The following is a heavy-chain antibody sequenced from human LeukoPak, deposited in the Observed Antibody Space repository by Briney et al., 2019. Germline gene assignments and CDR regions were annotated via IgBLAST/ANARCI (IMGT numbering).Heavy chain of an antibody. J-gene: IGHJ6*03. CDR2: IKENGSEK. CDR1: EFTFSFYW. D-gene: IGHD2-8*01. CDR3: ARAPGVRYYYYMDV. V-gene: IGHV3-7*03. Sequence: PGGSLRLSCAASEFTFSFYWMSWVRQAPGKGLEWVANIKENGSEKYYVDSVKGRFTISRDNVKNSLYLQMNSLRAEDTALYYCARAPGVRYYYYMDVWGKGTTVTVSS.